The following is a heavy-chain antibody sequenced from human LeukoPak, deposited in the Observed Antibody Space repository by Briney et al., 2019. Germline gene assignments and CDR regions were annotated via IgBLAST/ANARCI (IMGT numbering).Heavy chain of an antibody. CDR2: IRYDGSNK. D-gene: IGHD3-3*01. CDR3: AKDGYYDFWSGYYGLYYYMDV. J-gene: IGHJ6*03. Sequence: PGGSLRLSCAASGFTFSSYGMHWVHQAPGKGLEWVAFIRYDGSNKYYADSVKGRFTISRDNSKNTLYLQMNSLRAEDTAVYYCAKDGYYDFWSGYYGLYYYMDVWGKGTTVTVSS. CDR1: GFTFSSYG. V-gene: IGHV3-30*02.